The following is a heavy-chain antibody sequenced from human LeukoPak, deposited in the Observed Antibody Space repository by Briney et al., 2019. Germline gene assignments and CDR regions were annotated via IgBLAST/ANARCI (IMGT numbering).Heavy chain of an antibody. CDR1: GYTFTDYY. CDR2: INPNSGAT. V-gene: IGHV1-2*02. J-gene: IGHJ3*02. D-gene: IGHD6-13*01. Sequence: ASVKVSCRASGYTFTDYYLHWVRQAPGQGLEWMGWINPNSGATKYAQDFQGRATMTRDTSTSTVYMELSSLRSEDTAVYYCGTGGSSWSDAFDIWGQGTMVTVSS. CDR3: GTGGSSWSDAFDI.